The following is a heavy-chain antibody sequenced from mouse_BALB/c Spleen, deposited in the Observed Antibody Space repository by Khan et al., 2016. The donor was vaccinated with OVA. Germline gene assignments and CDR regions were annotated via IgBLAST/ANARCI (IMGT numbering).Heavy chain of an antibody. CDR2: ISSGDST. V-gene: IGHV5-6-5*01. CDR3: ARDYWFAY. Sequence: EVQLVESGGDLVKPGGSLKLSCAASGFTFSSYGMSWVRQTPDKRLEWVATISSGDSTYYPDSVKGRFTISRDNARNILYLQMSSLRSEDTAMYYCARDYWFAYWGQGTLVTVSA. J-gene: IGHJ3*01. CDR1: GFTFSSYG.